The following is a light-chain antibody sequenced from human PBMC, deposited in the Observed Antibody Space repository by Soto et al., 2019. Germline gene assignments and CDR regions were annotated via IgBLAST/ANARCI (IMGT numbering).Light chain of an antibody. J-gene: IGKJ1*01. CDR1: QSISSW. V-gene: IGKV1-5*01. CDR3: QQYVTAFRS. Sequence: DIQMTQSPSTLSASVGDRVTITCRASQSISSWLAWYQQKPGKAPKFLIYDASNLERGVPSRFSGSGSGTEFTLTISSLQPDDFATYYCQQYVTAFRSFGQGTKVEFK. CDR2: DAS.